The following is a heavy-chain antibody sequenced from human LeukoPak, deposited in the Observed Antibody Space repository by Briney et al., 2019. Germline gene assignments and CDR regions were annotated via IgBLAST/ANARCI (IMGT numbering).Heavy chain of an antibody. CDR2: INPDGSQK. J-gene: IGHJ4*02. Sequence: GGSLRLSCAASGFTFSSYAMSWVRQAPGKGLEWVANINPDGSQKYYVDSVKGRFTISRDNAKNSLSLQMNSLRAEDTALYYCARHDCTSANCPLDYWGQGTLVAVSS. V-gene: IGHV3-7*03. CDR1: GFTFSSYA. D-gene: IGHD2-2*01. CDR3: ARHDCTSANCPLDY.